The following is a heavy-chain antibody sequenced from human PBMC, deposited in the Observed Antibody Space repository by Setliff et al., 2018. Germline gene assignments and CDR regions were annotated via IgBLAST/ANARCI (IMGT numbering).Heavy chain of an antibody. CDR1: RVTFSGYY. Sequence: LSLTCSLHRVTFSGYYWAWIRQVPGKGLEWIGEITYDGETNYNPSLKSRVTISLDTSNLQFFLTLNSVTVADTAVYYCARYNPGSSAHWFDPWGKGTTVTVSS. D-gene: IGHD3-10*01. CDR3: ARYNPGSSAHWFDP. J-gene: IGHJ6*04. V-gene: IGHV4-34*08. CDR2: ITYDGET.